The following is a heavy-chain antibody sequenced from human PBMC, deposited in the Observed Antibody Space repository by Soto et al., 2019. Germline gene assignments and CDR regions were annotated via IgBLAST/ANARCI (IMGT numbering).Heavy chain of an antibody. D-gene: IGHD6-13*01. V-gene: IGHV1-69*01. Sequence: QVQLVQSGAEMRRPGSSVKVSCKASGGTFSSYRINWVRQAPGQGLEWVGGIVPIYRTADYAQKFQGRVTITADESARTAYMELRGLKSQDTAVYYCARDSGANLSSSWGQGTLVTVSS. CDR1: GGTFSSYR. J-gene: IGHJ4*02. CDR3: ARDSGANLSSS. CDR2: IVPIYRTA.